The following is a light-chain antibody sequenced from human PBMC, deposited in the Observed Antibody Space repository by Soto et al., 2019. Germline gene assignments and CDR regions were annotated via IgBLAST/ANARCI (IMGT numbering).Light chain of an antibody. V-gene: IGLV2-14*01. J-gene: IGLJ3*02. CDR1: SRDVGAFES. CDR2: EVS. Sequence: QSALTQPAAVSGSPGQSITISCTGTSRDVGAFESVSWYQQHPDKAPKLIIYEVSNRPSGVPNRFSGSKSGNTASLTISGLQAEDEADYYCSSYTGSTTLVMFGGGTKLTVL. CDR3: SSYTGSTTLVM.